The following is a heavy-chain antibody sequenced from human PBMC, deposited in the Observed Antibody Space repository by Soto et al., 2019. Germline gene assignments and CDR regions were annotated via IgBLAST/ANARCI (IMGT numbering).Heavy chain of an antibody. D-gene: IGHD1-26*01. CDR3: TTDRWWELLPYYGMYV. CDR1: GFTFSNAW. J-gene: IGHJ6*02. Sequence: EVQLVESGGGLVKPGGSLRLSCAASGFTFSNAWMSWVRQAPGKGLEWVGCIKSKTDGGTTDYAAPVKGRFTISRDDSKNTLYLQMNSLKTEDTAVYYCTTDRWWELLPYYGMYVWGQGTTVTVSS. CDR2: IKSKTDGGTT. V-gene: IGHV3-15*01.